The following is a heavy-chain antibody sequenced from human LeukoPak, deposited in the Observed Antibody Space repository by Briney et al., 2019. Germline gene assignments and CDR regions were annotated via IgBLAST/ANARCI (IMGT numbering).Heavy chain of an antibody. Sequence: GGSLRLSCAVSGITLSNYGMSWVRQAPGKGLEWVAGISGSGGGTNYADSVKGRFTISRDNSKNALYLQMNSLRAEDTAVYFCAKRGVVIRVILVGFHKEAYYFDSWGQGALVTVSS. CDR3: AKRGVVIRVILVGFHKEAYYFDS. J-gene: IGHJ4*02. V-gene: IGHV3-23*01. CDR1: GITLSNYG. D-gene: IGHD3-22*01. CDR2: ISGSGGGT.